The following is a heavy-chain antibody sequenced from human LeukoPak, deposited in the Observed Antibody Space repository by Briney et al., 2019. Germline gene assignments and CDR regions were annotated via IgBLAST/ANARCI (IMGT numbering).Heavy chain of an antibody. CDR1: GYTLTGYC. J-gene: IGHJ3*02. Sequence: ASVKVSCKASGYTLTGYCMHWVRQAPGQGLEWMGWINPKSGGTNYAQKFQGRVTMTRDTSISTAYMELSRLRSDDTAVYYCARLTYYDFWSGYNYAFDIWGQGTMVTVSS. D-gene: IGHD3-3*01. CDR3: ARLTYYDFWSGYNYAFDI. V-gene: IGHV1-2*02. CDR2: INPKSGGT.